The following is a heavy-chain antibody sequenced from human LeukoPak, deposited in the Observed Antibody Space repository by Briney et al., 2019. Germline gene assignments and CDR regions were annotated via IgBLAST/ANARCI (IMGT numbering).Heavy chain of an antibody. V-gene: IGHV2-70*11. Sequence: RESGPTLVNPTQTLTLTCTFSGFSLSTSGMCVSWIRQPPGKALEWLARIDWDDDKYYSTSLKTRLTISKDTSKNQVVLTMTNMDPVDTATYYCARFTTFSSGWAGGAFDIWGQGTMVTVSS. D-gene: IGHD6-19*01. CDR2: IDWDDDK. CDR3: ARFTTFSSGWAGGAFDI. J-gene: IGHJ3*02. CDR1: GFSLSTSGMC.